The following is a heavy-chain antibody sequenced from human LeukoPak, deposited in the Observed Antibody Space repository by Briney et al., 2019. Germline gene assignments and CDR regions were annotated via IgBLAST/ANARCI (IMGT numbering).Heavy chain of an antibody. V-gene: IGHV4-4*07. D-gene: IGHD2-2*01. J-gene: IGHJ5*02. Sequence: PSETLSLTCTVSDGSISSYYWSWIRQPAGKGLEWIGRIYTSGSTNYNPSLKSRVTISVDKSKNQFSLKLSSVTAADTAVYYCARDSDDCSSTSCYSPNNWFDPWGQGTLVTVSS. CDR2: IYTSGST. CDR3: ARDSDDCSSTSCYSPNNWFDP. CDR1: DGSISSYY.